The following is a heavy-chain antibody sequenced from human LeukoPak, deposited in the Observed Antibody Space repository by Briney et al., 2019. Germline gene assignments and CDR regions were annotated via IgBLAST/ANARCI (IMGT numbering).Heavy chain of an antibody. CDR2: IYYNGNT. CDR1: DGSINSYY. D-gene: IGHD1-26*01. J-gene: IGHJ6*02. Sequence: SETLSFTCSVSDGSINSYYWNWIRRPPGKGLEWIGYIYYNGNTNYSPSLKSRVTMSVDTSKNLFSLKVSSVTAADTAVYYCARGRSNYYGMDVWGQGTTVTVSS. CDR3: ARGRSNYYGMDV. V-gene: IGHV4-59*01.